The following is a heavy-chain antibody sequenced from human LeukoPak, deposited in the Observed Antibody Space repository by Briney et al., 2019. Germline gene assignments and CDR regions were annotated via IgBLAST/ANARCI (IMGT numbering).Heavy chain of an antibody. CDR3: ARHLSNMTTVANFDY. D-gene: IGHD4-11*01. CDR1: GYSFTSYW. CDR2: IYPGDSDT. J-gene: IGHJ4*02. V-gene: IGHV5-51*01. Sequence: GESLKISCKGSGYSFTSYWIGWVRQMPGKGLEWMGIIYPGDSDTRYSPSFQGQVTISADKSISTAYLQWSSLKASDTAMYYCARHLSNMTTVANFDYCGQGTLVTVSS.